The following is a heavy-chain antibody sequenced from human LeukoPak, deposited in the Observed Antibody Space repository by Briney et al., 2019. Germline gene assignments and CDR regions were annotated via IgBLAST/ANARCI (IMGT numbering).Heavy chain of an antibody. Sequence: PGGSLRLSCAASGFTFDDYAMHWVRQAPGKGLEWVSLTHWDGGTPYYSDSVKGRFTISRDNSKKSLYLQMNSLRTEDTALYYCARGSGTDFCSMDVWGQGTTVTVSS. CDR2: THWDGGTP. D-gene: IGHD3-10*01. V-gene: IGHV3-43D*03. CDR3: ARGSGTDFCSMDV. CDR1: GFTFDDYA. J-gene: IGHJ6*02.